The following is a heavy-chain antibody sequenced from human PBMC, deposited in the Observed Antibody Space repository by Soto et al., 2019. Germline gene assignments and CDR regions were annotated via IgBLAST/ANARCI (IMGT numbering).Heavy chain of an antibody. CDR2: ISYDGTNK. Sequence: QVHLVESGGGVVQPGRSLRLSCAASGFTFSSYVMHWVRQAPGKGLEWVALISYDGTNKYYADSVKGRFTISRDNSKNTLYLQMNSLRAEDTAVYYCARDLPAYCGDDCSGYWGQGTLVTVSS. CDR1: GFTFSSYV. D-gene: IGHD2-21*02. J-gene: IGHJ4*02. CDR3: ARDLPAYCGDDCSGY. V-gene: IGHV3-30-3*01.